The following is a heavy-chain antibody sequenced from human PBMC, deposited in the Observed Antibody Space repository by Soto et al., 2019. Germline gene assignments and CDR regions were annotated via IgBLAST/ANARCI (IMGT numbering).Heavy chain of an antibody. CDR1: GGFLRESY. Sequence: SETLSLTCADYGGFLRESYWTWIRQPPRKGLAWIGEINHVGGTNYNPSLKSRVTMSVDTSQNQFSLRLISVTAAVTGMYFCVRIRYQIPSSVLWLDPWGQGTPVTVSS. CDR3: VRIRYQIPSSVLWLDP. D-gene: IGHD2-8*02. J-gene: IGHJ5*02. V-gene: IGHV4-34*01. CDR2: INHVGGT.